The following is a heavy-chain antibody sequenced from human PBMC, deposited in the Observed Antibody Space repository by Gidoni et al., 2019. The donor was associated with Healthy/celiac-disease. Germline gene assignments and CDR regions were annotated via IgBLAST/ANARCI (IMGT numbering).Heavy chain of an antibody. CDR1: GYTFTSYY. Sequence: QVQLVQSGAEVKKPGASVQFSCKASGYTFTSYYMHWVRQAPGQGLEWIGRINPSSGSTSYAQKFQGRVTMTRDTSTSTVYMELSRLRAEDTAVYYCARSITIFGVVGLGHWGQGTLVTVSS. V-gene: IGHV1-46*01. D-gene: IGHD3-3*01. CDR2: INPSSGST. J-gene: IGHJ1*01. CDR3: ARSITIFGVVGLGH.